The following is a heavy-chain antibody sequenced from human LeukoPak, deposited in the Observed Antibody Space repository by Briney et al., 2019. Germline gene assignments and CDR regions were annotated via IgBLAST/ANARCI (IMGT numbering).Heavy chain of an antibody. CDR3: TRDLYSMYAK. V-gene: IGHV3-21*04. D-gene: IGHD2-8*01. Sequence: PGGSLRLSCLASGFTFNTYATNWVRQAPGGGLEWVAALSGDRSHIYHADSVMGRFTISRDNVKNSLYLQMNSLRADDTAVYYCTRDLYSMYAKWGQGTLVTVSS. J-gene: IGHJ4*02. CDR1: GFTFNTYA. CDR2: LSGDRSHI.